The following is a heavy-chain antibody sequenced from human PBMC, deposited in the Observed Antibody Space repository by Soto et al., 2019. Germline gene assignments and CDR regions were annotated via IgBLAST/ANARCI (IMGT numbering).Heavy chain of an antibody. J-gene: IGHJ4*02. D-gene: IGHD1-26*01. CDR1: GFTFDDYA. Sequence: GGSLRLSCAASGFTFDDYAMHWVRQAPGKGLEWVSGINWNSGSIGYADSVKGRFTISRDNAKNSLYLQMNGLRAEDTALYYCARDPDAEYSGNYHTPRSLDSWGQGTQVTVSS. CDR2: INWNSGSI. V-gene: IGHV3-9*01. CDR3: ARDPDAEYSGNYHTPRSLDS.